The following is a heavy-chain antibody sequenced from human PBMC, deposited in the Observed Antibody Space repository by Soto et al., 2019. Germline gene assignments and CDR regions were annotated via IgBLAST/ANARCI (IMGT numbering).Heavy chain of an antibody. D-gene: IGHD2-15*01. V-gene: IGHV3-23*01. CDR2: LSGSGDST. J-gene: IGHJ4*02. CDR1: GFTFTTYA. CDR3: AKAPYGYCSGDTCSFDY. Sequence: GGSLRLSCSASGFTFTTYAMNWVRQAPGKGLEWVSSLSGSGDSTYYADSVKGRFTISRDNSKNTLYLQMNSLRAEDTAVYYCAKAPYGYCSGDTCSFDYWGQGTLVTVSS.